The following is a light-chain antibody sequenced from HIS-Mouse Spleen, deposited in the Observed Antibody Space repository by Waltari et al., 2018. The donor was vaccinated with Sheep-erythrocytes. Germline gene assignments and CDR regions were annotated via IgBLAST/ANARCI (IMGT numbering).Light chain of an antibody. CDR3: CSYAGSSTPWV. CDR2: EGS. V-gene: IGLV2-23*01. CDR1: SSDVGSYNL. J-gene: IGLJ3*02. Sequence: QSALTPPASVSGSPGQSITISCPGTSSDVGSYNLVSWYQQHPGKAPKLMIYEGSKRPSGVSNRFSGSKSGNTASLTISGLQAEDEADYYCCSYAGSSTPWVFGGGTKLTVL.